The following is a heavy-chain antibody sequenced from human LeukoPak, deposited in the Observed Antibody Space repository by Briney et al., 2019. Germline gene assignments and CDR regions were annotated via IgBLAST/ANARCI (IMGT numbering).Heavy chain of an antibody. J-gene: IGHJ6*02. V-gene: IGHV1-8*01. CDR2: MNTNSGNT. Sequence: ASVKVSCKASGYTFTSYDINWVRQATGQGLEWMGRMNTNSGNTGHAQKFQGRLTMTRDTSTNTAYMELSSLRSEDTAVYYCARSLTGYSSGWFNYYYYYGMDVWGQGTTVTVSS. CDR3: ARSLTGYSSGWFNYYYYYGMDV. CDR1: GYTFTSYD. D-gene: IGHD6-19*01.